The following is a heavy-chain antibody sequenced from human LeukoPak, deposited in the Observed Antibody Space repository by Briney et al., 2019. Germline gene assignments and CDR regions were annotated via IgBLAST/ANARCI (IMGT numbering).Heavy chain of an antibody. Sequence: PGRSLRLSCTTSGFTFGDHAMSWVRQAPGKGLEWVGIISSKPYGGTTNYAASVRGRFIISRDDSRSIAYLQMSSLKTEDTAVYYCVRGRRVSSILHYDSWGQGTLVTVSS. CDR2: ISSKPYGGTT. V-gene: IGHV3-49*04. D-gene: IGHD1-26*01. CDR3: VRGRRVSSILHYDS. J-gene: IGHJ4*02. CDR1: GFTFGDHA.